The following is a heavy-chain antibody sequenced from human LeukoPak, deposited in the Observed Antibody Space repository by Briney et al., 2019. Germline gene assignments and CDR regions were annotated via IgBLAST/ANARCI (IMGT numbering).Heavy chain of an antibody. CDR3: ARGNWWIGAAQYCDY. V-gene: IGHV3-7*01. D-gene: IGHD2-8*02. Sequence: GGSLRLSCAASGFSFSSYWMNWVRQAPGKGLEWVANIKQDGSDKYYVESVKGRFTISKDNAKNSLYLQMDSLRAEDTAVYFCARGNWWIGAAQYCDYWGRGTLVTVSS. CDR1: GFSFSSYW. CDR2: IKQDGSDK. J-gene: IGHJ4*02.